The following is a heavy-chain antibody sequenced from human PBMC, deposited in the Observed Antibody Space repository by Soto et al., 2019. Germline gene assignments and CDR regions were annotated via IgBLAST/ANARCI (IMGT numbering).Heavy chain of an antibody. CDR3: ARQVGGWAPWYFDY. J-gene: IGHJ4*02. V-gene: IGHV4-39*01. CDR1: GGSIARTSYY. CDR2: VYYRGRS. Sequence: SETLSLTCAVSGGSIARTSYYWGWIRQPQGKGLEWIGSVYYRGRSYYNQSLQRRVTISVDTSKSQLSLELTSVTAADSAVYYCARQVGGWAPWYFDYWGQGTLVTVSS. D-gene: IGHD6-19*01.